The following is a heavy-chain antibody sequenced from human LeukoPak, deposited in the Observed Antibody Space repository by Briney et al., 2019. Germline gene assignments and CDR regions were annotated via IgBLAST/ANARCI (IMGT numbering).Heavy chain of an antibody. J-gene: IGHJ6*02. V-gene: IGHV1-46*01. D-gene: IGHD2-2*01. CDR2: INPSGGST. CDR3: ARQLPAVEYYYYYYGMDV. CDR1: GYTFTSYY. Sequence: ASVKVSCKASGYTFTSYYMHWVRQAPGQGLEWMGIINPSGGSTSYAQKFQGRVTMTRDTSTSTVYMELSSLRSEDTAVYYCARQLPAVEYYYYYYGMDVWGQGATVTVSS.